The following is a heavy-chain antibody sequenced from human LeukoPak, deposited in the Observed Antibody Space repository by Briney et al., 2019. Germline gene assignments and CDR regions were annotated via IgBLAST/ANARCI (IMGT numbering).Heavy chain of an antibody. D-gene: IGHD7-27*01. CDR3: ARGPRDWGSGRYYYYYMDV. CDR2: IYYSGST. CDR1: GGSISSNSYY. Sequence: SETLSLTCTVSGGSISSNSYYWSWIRQPPGKGLEWIGYIYYSGSTNYNPSLKSRVTISVDTSKNQFSLKLSSVTAADTAVYYCARGPRDWGSGRYYYYYMDVWGKGTTVTVSS. V-gene: IGHV4-61*01. J-gene: IGHJ6*03.